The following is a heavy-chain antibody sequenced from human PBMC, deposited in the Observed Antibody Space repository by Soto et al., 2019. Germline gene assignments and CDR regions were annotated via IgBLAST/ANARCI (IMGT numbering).Heavy chain of an antibody. CDR2: IYYSGST. CDR1: VGSISIGDYY. J-gene: IGHJ4*02. CDR3: ARGAYYYDSSGYYYFDY. V-gene: IGHV4-30-4*01. Sequence: PSEILSLSCTVSVGSISIGDYYWSWIRQPPGKGLEWIGYIYYSGSTYYNPSLKSRVTISVDTSKNQFSLKLRSVTAADTAVYYCARGAYYYDSSGYYYFDYWGQGTMVTVSS. D-gene: IGHD3-22*01.